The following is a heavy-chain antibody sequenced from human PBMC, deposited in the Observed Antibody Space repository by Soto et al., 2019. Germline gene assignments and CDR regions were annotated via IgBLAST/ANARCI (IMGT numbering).Heavy chain of an antibody. D-gene: IGHD4-17*01. V-gene: IGHV3-30*18. CDR3: AKVSTTTVTTRYYYYGMDV. CDR1: GFTFSSYG. J-gene: IGHJ6*02. Sequence: ESGGGVVQPGRSLRLSCAASGFTFSSYGMHWVRQAPGKGLEWVAVISYDGSNKYYADSVKGRFTISRDNSKNTLYLQMNSLRAEDTAVYYCAKVSTTTVTTRYYYYGMDVWGQGTTVTVSS. CDR2: ISYDGSNK.